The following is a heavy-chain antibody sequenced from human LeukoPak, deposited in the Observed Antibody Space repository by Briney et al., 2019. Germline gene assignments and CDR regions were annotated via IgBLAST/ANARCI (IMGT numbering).Heavy chain of an antibody. J-gene: IGHJ4*02. CDR2: IYHSGST. Sequence: PSETLSLTCAVSGGSISSGGYSWSWIRQPPGKGLEWIGYIYHSGSTNYNPSLKSRVTISVDTSKNQFSLKLSSVTAADTAVYYCARGNRFGYSYGYRPRPSYYFDYWGQGTLVTVSS. CDR1: GGSISSGGYS. V-gene: IGHV4-30-2*01. CDR3: ARGNRFGYSYGYRPRPSYYFDY. D-gene: IGHD5-18*01.